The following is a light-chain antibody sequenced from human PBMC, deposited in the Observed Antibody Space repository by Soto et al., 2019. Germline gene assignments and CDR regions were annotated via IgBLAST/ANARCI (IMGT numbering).Light chain of an antibody. J-gene: IGKJ1*01. CDR3: QQYNTYWT. CDR1: QSISSW. V-gene: IGKV1-5*03. CDR2: KAS. Sequence: DIQITRSPSTLSATAGDRVTITCRASQSISSWLAWYQQKPGKAPKLLIYKASSLESGVPSRLSGGGSGTVFTITISGLQPDDSATYYCQQYNTYWTFGQGTKVDIK.